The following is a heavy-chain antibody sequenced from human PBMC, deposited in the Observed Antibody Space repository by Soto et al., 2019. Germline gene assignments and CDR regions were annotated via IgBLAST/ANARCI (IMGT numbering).Heavy chain of an antibody. CDR3: AKDDKYDFIPDY. D-gene: IGHD3-3*01. V-gene: IGHV3-74*01. Sequence: WGSLRLSCAASGFTLSDYLMHWVRQVPGKGLLWVSRISVDGGGTTYADSVKGRFTISRDNAKNTLYLQMNSLRAEDTAVYYCAKDDKYDFIPDYWGQGTLVTVSS. CDR2: ISVDGGGT. J-gene: IGHJ4*02. CDR1: GFTLSDYL.